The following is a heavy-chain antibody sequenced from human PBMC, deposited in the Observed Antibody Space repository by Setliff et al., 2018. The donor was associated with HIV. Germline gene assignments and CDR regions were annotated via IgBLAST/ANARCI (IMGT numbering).Heavy chain of an antibody. V-gene: IGHV3-72*01. Sequence: GGSLRLSCATSGVTLYNTYMDWVRQAPGKGLVWVGRIRNGIRYSTEYAASVKGRFIISRDDSENSLYLQMNSLKTEDTAVYYCVGGSGTDRYDYWGRGTLVTV. D-gene: IGHD3-10*01. CDR1: GVTLYNTY. J-gene: IGHJ4*02. CDR2: IRNGIRYST. CDR3: VGGSGTDRYDY.